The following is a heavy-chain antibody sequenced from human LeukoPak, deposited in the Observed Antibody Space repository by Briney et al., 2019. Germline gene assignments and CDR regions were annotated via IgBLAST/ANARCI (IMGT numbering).Heavy chain of an antibody. CDR3: ARDRRSFNYYDSSGYPYTNNWFDP. CDR1: GYTLTELS. J-gene: IGHJ5*02. CDR2: FDPEDGET. V-gene: IGHV1-24*01. Sequence: ASVKVSCKVSGYTLTELSMHWVRQAPGKGLEWMGGFDPEDGETIYAQKFQGRVTITADESTSTAYMELSSLRSEDTAVYYCARDRRSFNYYDSSGYPYTNNWFDPWGQGTLVTVSS. D-gene: IGHD3-22*01.